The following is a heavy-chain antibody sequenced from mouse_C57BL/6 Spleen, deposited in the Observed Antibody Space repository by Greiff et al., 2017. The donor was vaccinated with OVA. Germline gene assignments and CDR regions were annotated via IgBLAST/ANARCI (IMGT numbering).Heavy chain of an antibody. Sequence: VQLQQSGAELVRPGASVTLSCKASGYTFTDYEMHWVKQTPVHGLEWIGAIDPETGGTAYNQKFKGKAILTADKSSSTAYMELRSLTSEDSAVYYCTRKKEIYAGFAYWGQGTLVTVSA. D-gene: IGHD1-1*01. CDR2: IDPETGGT. CDR3: TRKKEIYAGFAY. CDR1: GYTFTDYE. V-gene: IGHV1-15*01. J-gene: IGHJ3*01.